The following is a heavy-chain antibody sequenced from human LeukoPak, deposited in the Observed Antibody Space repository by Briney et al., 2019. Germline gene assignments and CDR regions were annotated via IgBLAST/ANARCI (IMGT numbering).Heavy chain of an antibody. CDR1: GYTFTSYG. CDR2: ISAYNGNT. D-gene: IGHD2-15*01. J-gene: IGHJ3*02. V-gene: IGHV1-18*01. CDR3: ARDLCSGGSCYSGNDAFDI. Sequence: ASVKVSCKASGYTFTSYGISWVRQAPGQGLEWMGWISAYNGNTNYAQKLQGRVTMTTDTSTSTAYMELRSLRTDDTATQIFARDLCSGGSCYSGNDAFDIWGQGTMVTVSS.